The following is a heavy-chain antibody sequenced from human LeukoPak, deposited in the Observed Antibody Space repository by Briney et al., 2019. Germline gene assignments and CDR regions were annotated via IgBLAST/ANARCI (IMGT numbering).Heavy chain of an antibody. D-gene: IGHD2-21*02. CDR3: VRDQYCGGDCYSDYYYGMDV. J-gene: IGHJ6*02. V-gene: IGHV3-21*01. CDR2: ISSTSSYK. Sequence: GGSLRLSCAASGFTFNIYSMSWVRQAPGKGLEWVSSISSTSSYKYYADSLKGRFTISRDNAKDSLFPQMNSLRAEDTAVYFCVRDQYCGGDCYSDYYYGMDVWGQGTTVIVSS. CDR1: GFTFNIYS.